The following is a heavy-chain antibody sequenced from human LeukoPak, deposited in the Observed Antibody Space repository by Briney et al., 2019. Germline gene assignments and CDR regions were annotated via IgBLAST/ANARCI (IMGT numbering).Heavy chain of an antibody. D-gene: IGHD1-1*01. J-gene: IGHJ4*02. V-gene: IGHV3-64*01. CDR3: ARATGGHYDY. Sequence: GGSLRLSCAASGFTFSSYAMHWVRQAPGKGLEYVSDISSNGGSTYYVNSVKGRFTISRDNSKNTLYLQMGSLRAEDMAVYYCARATGGHYDYWGQGTLATVSS. CDR2: ISSNGGST. CDR1: GFTFSSYA.